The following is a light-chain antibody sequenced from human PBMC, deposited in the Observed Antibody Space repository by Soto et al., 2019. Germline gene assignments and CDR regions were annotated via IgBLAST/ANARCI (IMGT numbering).Light chain of an antibody. J-gene: IGKJ1*01. Sequence: EIVMTQSPGTLSLSPGDTATLSCRASQSLGSDLAWYQQKPGQAPRLLIFGASARPTGIPARMSGSGSGTEFTLTISSLRSEDFAVYFCQQYYNWPRTFGQGTKVDIK. CDR2: GAS. CDR3: QQYYNWPRT. V-gene: IGKV3-15*01. CDR1: QSLGSD.